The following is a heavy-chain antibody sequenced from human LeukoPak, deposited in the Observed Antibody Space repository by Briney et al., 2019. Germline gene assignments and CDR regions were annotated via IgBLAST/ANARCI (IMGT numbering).Heavy chain of an antibody. CDR2: ISSSSTI. CDR3: ARDNGDGYNWFDP. CDR1: GFTFRSYS. D-gene: IGHD2-2*03. J-gene: IGHJ5*02. Sequence: GGSLRLSCAASGFTFRSYSMNWVRQAPGKGLEWVSYISSSSTIYYADSVKGRFTISRDNAKNSLYLQMNSLRAEDTAVYYCARDNGDGYNWFDPWGQGTLVTVSS. V-gene: IGHV3-48*04.